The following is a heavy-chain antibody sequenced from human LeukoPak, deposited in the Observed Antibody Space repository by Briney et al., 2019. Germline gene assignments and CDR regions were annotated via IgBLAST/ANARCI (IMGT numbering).Heavy chain of an antibody. Sequence: GGSLRLSCAASGFTFGSYAMHWVRQAPGKGLEWVAVISYDGSNKYYADSVKGRFTISRDNSKNTLYLQMNSLRAEDTAVYYCATSLSGWGTYHYMNVWGKGTTVTISS. V-gene: IGHV3-30*04. CDR3: ATSLSGWGTYHYMNV. J-gene: IGHJ6*03. CDR1: GFTFGSYA. D-gene: IGHD6-19*01. CDR2: ISYDGSNK.